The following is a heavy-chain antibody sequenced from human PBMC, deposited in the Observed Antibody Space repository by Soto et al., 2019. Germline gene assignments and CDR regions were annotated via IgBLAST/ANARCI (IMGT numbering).Heavy chain of an antibody. V-gene: IGHV3-21*01. D-gene: IGHD3-3*01. CDR3: ARSPITIFGVVTPMDV. CDR2: ISSSSSYI. J-gene: IGHJ6*02. CDR1: GFTFSRYS. Sequence: GGSLRLSCAASGFTFSRYSMNWVRQAPGKGLEWVSSISSSSSYIYYADSVTGRFTISRDNAKNSLYLQMNILRAEDTAVYYCARSPITIFGVVTPMDVWGQGTTVTVSS.